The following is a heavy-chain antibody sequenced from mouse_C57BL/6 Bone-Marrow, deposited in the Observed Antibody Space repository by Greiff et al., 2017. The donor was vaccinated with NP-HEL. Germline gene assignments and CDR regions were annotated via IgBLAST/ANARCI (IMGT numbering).Heavy chain of an antibody. CDR1: GYTFTDYE. CDR3: TQYFDV. J-gene: IGHJ1*03. Sequence: VKLMESGAELVRPGASVTLSCKASGYTFTDYEMHWVKQTPVHGLEWIGAIDPETGGTAYNQKFKGKAILTADKSSSTAYMELRSLTSEDSAVYYCTQYFDVWGTGTTVTVSS. CDR2: IDPETGGT. V-gene: IGHV1-15*01.